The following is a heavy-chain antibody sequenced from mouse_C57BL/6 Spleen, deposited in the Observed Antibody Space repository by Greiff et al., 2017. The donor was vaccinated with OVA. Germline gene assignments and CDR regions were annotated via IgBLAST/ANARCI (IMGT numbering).Heavy chain of an antibody. CDR3: VRQAVLITTPFFDY. CDR1: GFSFNTYA. Sequence: VQGVESGGGLVQPKGSLKLSCAASGFSFNTYAMNWVRQAPGKGLEWVARIRSKSNNYATYYADSVKDRFTISRDDSESMLYLQMNNLKTEDTAMYYCVRQAVLITTPFFDYWGQGTTLTVSS. CDR2: IRSKSNNYAT. D-gene: IGHD1-1*01. J-gene: IGHJ2*01. V-gene: IGHV10-1*01.